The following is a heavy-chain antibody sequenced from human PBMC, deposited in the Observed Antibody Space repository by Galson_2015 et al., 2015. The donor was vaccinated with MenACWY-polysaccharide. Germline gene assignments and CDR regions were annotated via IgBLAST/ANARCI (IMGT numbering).Heavy chain of an antibody. CDR3: AKYGSGSFYLD. CDR1: GFTFTTYA. Sequence: SLRLSCAASGFTFTTYAMNWVRQAPGKGLEWVSAISASGGGTHYADSVKGRFTISRGNSKNTLYLQMNSLRAEDTAVYYCAKYGSGSFYLDWGQGTLVTVSS. J-gene: IGHJ4*02. CDR2: ISASGGGT. D-gene: IGHD3-10*01. V-gene: IGHV3-23*01.